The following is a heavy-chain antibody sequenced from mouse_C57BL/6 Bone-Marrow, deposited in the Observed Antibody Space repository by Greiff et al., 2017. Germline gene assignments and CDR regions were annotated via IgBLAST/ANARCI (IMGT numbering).Heavy chain of an antibody. D-gene: IGHD2-4*01. CDR3: TREVYYDYDRYAMDY. CDR2: IDPETGGT. CDR1: GYTFTDYE. V-gene: IGHV1-15*01. Sequence: QVQLKESGAELVRPGASVTLSCKASGYTFTDYEMHWVKQTPVHGLEWIGAIDPETGGTAYNQKFKGKAILTADKSSSTAYMELRSLTSEDSAVYYCTREVYYDYDRYAMDYWGQGTSVTVSS. J-gene: IGHJ4*01.